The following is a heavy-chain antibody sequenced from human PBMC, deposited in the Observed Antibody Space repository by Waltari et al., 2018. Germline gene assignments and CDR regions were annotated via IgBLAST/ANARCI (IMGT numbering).Heavy chain of an antibody. Sequence: QVQLVQSGAEVKKPGASVKVSCKASGYTFNSYDINWVRQATGQGLEWMGWMNPNIGNTGYSQKFHGRVTITADESTSTAYMELSSLRSEDTAVYYCARGRAVAPHDAFDIWGQGTMVTVSS. D-gene: IGHD6-19*01. J-gene: IGHJ3*02. CDR3: ARGRAVAPHDAFDI. CDR2: MNPNIGNT. V-gene: IGHV1-8*01. CDR1: GYTFNSYD.